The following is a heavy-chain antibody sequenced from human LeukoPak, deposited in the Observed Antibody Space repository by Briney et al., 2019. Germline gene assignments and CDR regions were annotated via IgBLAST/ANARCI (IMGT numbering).Heavy chain of an antibody. CDR2: IGPNGAST. J-gene: IGHJ4*02. CDR1: GFTFSNHF. Sequence: GGSLRLSCSTSGFTFSNHFMHWVRQAPGKGLEYVSSIGPNGASTLYADSVKGRFTISRDNSKNALYLQLTSLRLEDTALYYCVKDLTGTWSFGYWGQGTLVTVSS. V-gene: IGHV3-64D*06. CDR3: VKDLTGTWSFGY. D-gene: IGHD3-9*01.